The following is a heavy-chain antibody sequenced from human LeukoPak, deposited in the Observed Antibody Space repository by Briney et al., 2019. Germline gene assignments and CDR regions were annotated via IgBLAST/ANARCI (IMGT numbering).Heavy chain of an antibody. CDR1: GFTFSSYA. D-gene: IGHD5-24*01. Sequence: QPGRSLRLSCAASGFTFSSYAMSWVRQAPGKGLEWVSAISGSGGSTYYADSVKGRFTISRDNSKNTLYLQMNGLRAEDTAVYYCAKDAQGDGYNYFDYWGQGTLVTVSS. CDR2: ISGSGGST. CDR3: AKDAQGDGYNYFDY. V-gene: IGHV3-23*01. J-gene: IGHJ4*02.